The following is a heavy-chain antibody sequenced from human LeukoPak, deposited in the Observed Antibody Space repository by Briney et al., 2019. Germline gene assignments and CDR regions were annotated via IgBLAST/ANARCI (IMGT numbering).Heavy chain of an antibody. CDR3: ASVSFGGVIARFDP. V-gene: IGHV4-34*01. D-gene: IGHD3-16*02. CDR2: INHSGST. Sequence: SETLSLTCAVYGGSFSGYYWSWIRQPPGKGLEWIGEINHSGSTNYNPSLKSRVTISVDTSKNQFSLKLSSVTAADTAVYYCASVSFGGVIARFDPWGQGTLVTVSS. J-gene: IGHJ5*02. CDR1: GGSFSGYY.